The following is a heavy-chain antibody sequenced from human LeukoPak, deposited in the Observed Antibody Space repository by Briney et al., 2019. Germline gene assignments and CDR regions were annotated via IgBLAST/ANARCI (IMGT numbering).Heavy chain of an antibody. D-gene: IGHD3-10*01. CDR1: GGSISSYC. CDR2: IYTSGST. Sequence: SETLSLTCTVSGGSISSYCWSWIRQPAGKGLEWIGRIYTSGSTNYNPSLKSRVTMSVDTSKNQFSLKLSSVTAADTAVYYCARDSGTTGEVKFDPWGQGTLVTVSS. CDR3: ARDSGTTGEVKFDP. J-gene: IGHJ5*02. V-gene: IGHV4-4*07.